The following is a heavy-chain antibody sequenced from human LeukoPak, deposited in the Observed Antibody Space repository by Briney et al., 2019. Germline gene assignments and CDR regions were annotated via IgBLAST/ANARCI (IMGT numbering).Heavy chain of an antibody. CDR1: GLTFSSYG. CDR3: AKDQYSAEGASDY. J-gene: IGHJ4*02. D-gene: IGHD5-12*01. Sequence: GGSLRLSCAASGLTFSSYGMHWARQAPGKGLDWVAIILHDGSNKYYADSVKGRFTISRDNSKNTLYLQMNSLRAEYTAVYYCAKDQYSAEGASDYWGQGTLVTVSS. CDR2: ILHDGSNK. V-gene: IGHV3-30*02.